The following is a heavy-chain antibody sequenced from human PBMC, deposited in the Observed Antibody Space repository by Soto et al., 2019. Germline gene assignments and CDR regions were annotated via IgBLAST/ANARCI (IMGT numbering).Heavy chain of an antibody. J-gene: IGHJ6*02. D-gene: IGHD4-4*01. CDR1: GYTFTSYG. CDR2: ISAYNGNT. Sequence: QVQLVQSGAEVKKPGASVKVSCKASGYTFTSYGISWVRQAPGQGLEWMGWISAYNGNTNYAQKLQGRVTMTTDTSQSTAYMELRSLRSDDTAVYYCARGGVLLSGADSNYVYYYGMDVWGQGTTVTVSS. V-gene: IGHV1-18*01. CDR3: ARGGVLLSGADSNYVYYYGMDV.